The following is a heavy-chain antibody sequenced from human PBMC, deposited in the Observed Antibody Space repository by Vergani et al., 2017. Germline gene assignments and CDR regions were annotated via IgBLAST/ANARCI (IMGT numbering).Heavy chain of an antibody. V-gene: IGHV1-18*01. Sequence: QVQLVQSGAEVKKPGASVKVSCKASGYTFTSYGISWVRQAPGQGLEWMGWISAYNGNTNYAQKLQGRVTMTTHTSTSTAYMGLRSLRSDDTAVYYCETLPYSSSSVWFDPWGQGTLVTVSS. D-gene: IGHD6-6*01. CDR2: ISAYNGNT. CDR3: ETLPYSSSSVWFDP. CDR1: GYTFTSYG. J-gene: IGHJ5*02.